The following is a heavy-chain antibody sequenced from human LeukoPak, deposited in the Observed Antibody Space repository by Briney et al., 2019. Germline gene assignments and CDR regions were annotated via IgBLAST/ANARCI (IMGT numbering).Heavy chain of an antibody. Sequence: ASVRVSCKASGYTFTGYYIHWVRQAPGQGLEWMGWIHPNSGDTNYAQNFQGRVTISRDTSISTAYLDLSRLRSDDTAVFYCARGGYCSISTCYTKLDTWGQGTLVTVSS. CDR3: ARGGYCSISTCYTKLDT. J-gene: IGHJ5*02. CDR2: IHPNSGDT. D-gene: IGHD2-2*02. CDR1: GYTFTGYY. V-gene: IGHV1-2*02.